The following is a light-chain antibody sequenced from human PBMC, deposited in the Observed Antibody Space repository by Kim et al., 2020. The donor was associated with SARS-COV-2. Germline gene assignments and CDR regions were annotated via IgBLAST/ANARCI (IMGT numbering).Light chain of an antibody. CDR2: EDR. CDR3: SSYAGSNTFV. CDR1: SSDVGGYNY. Sequence: GQSVTSSCTGTSSDVGGYNYVSWTQQHPGKAPKVIFYEDRKRPSGVPDRFSGSKAGNTASLTVSGLQAEDEADYYCSSYAGSNTFVFGTGTKVTVL. J-gene: IGLJ1*01. V-gene: IGLV2-8*01.